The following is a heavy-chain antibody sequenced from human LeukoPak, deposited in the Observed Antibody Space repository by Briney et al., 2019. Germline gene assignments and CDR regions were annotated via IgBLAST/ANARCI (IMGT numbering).Heavy chain of an antibody. CDR3: AKDTSNWGRQHFDY. CDR2: IKQDGSEK. V-gene: IGHV3-7*03. J-gene: IGHJ4*02. Sequence: GGSLRLSCAASGFTFTGDWMSWVRQTPGKGLEWVANIKQDGSEKNYLDSVKGRFTISRDNAKNSLYLQMNSLRAEDTALYYCAKDTSNWGRQHFDYWGQGTLVTVSS. CDR1: GFTFTGDW. D-gene: IGHD7-27*01.